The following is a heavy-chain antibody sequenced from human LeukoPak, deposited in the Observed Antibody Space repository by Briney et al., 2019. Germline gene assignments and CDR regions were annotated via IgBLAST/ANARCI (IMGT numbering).Heavy chain of an antibody. J-gene: IGHJ4*02. CDR2: ISGGGDAT. CDR3: ASPYYYASGSFDV. CDR1: DFIFITYA. V-gene: IGHV3-23*01. D-gene: IGHD3-10*01. Sequence: GGSLRHSRAPSDFIFITYAMSCVRQAPGKGLEWVSTISGGGDATYYADSVKGRFTISRDNSKNTLYLQMNSLRVEDTAVYYCASPYYYASGSFDVWGEGTLATVSS.